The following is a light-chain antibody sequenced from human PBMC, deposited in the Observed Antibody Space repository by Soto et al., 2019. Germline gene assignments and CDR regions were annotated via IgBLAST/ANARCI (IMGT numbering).Light chain of an antibody. CDR2: DAS. Sequence: EIVMTQSPATLSVSPGERATLSCSASQSITGNLTWYQQKPGQAPRLLISDASTRATGIPARFSGSGSGTEFTLTISSLQSEDFAVYYCQQYNNWPRTFGGGTKVENK. J-gene: IGKJ4*01. CDR3: QQYNNWPRT. CDR1: QSITGN. V-gene: IGKV3-15*01.